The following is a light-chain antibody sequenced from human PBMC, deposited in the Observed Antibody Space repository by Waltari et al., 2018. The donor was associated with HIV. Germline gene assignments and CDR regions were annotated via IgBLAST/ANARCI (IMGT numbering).Light chain of an antibody. J-gene: IGLJ2*01. V-gene: IGLV3-21*01. CDR2: YDR. Sequence: SYLLTQPPSVSVVPGKTASFTCGGNKIGSKNVNWYQQKPGQAPVLGISYDRHRPSGIPERFSGSNSGSTATLTISGLQAEDEADYYCSSYTSSSVVFGGGTKLTVL. CDR3: SSYTSSSVV. CDR1: KIGSKN.